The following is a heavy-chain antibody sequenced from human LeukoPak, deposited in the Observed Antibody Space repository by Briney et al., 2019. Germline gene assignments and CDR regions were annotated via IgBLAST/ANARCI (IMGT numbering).Heavy chain of an antibody. CDR1: GGSISSSSYY. CDR2: IYYSGST. J-gene: IGHJ3*02. Sequence: LETLSLTCTVSGGSISSSSYYWGWIRQPPGKGLEWIGSIYYSGSTYYNPSLKSRVTISVDTSKNQFSLKLSSVTAADTAVYYCARDYYGLGSPGAFDIWGQGTMVTVSS. V-gene: IGHV4-39*07. D-gene: IGHD3-22*01. CDR3: ARDYYGLGSPGAFDI.